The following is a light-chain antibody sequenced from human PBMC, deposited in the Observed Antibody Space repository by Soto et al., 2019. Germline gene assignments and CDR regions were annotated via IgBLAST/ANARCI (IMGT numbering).Light chain of an antibody. CDR3: CSYGGSRTLV. CDR1: SSDVGSYNL. J-gene: IGLJ2*01. CDR2: EVF. V-gene: IGLV2-23*02. Sequence: QSALTQPASVSGSPGQSITISCTGTSSDVGSYNLVSWYQHHPGKAPKLLIYEVFERPSGLSNRFSGSKSGNTASLTISGLQAEDEADYYCCSYGGSRTLVFGGGTKLTVL.